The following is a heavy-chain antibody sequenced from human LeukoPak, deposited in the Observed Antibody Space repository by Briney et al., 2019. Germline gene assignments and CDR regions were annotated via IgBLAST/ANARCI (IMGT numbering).Heavy chain of an antibody. Sequence: ASVKVSCKASGYTFTSYYMHWVRQAPGQGLEWMGIINPSGGSTSYAQKFQGRVTMTRDMSTSTVYMELSSLRSEDTAVYYCARDMGGNYYDSSGYYIWGQGTLVTVSS. J-gene: IGHJ4*02. V-gene: IGHV1-46*01. CDR3: ARDMGGNYYDSSGYYI. CDR2: INPSGGST. CDR1: GYTFTSYY. D-gene: IGHD3-22*01.